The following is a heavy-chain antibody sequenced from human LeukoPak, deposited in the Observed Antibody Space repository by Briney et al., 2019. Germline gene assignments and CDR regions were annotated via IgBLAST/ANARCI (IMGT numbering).Heavy chain of an antibody. CDR2: IYHSGST. CDR1: GYSISSGYY. Sequence: SETLSFTCAVSGYSISSGYYWGWIRQPPGKGLEWIGSIYHSGSTYYNPSLKSRVTISVDTSKNQFSLKLSSVTAADTAVYYCARDLLNRYCSSTSCPGWFDPWGQGTLVTVSS. V-gene: IGHV4-38-2*02. CDR3: ARDLLNRYCSSTSCPGWFDP. J-gene: IGHJ5*02. D-gene: IGHD2-2*01.